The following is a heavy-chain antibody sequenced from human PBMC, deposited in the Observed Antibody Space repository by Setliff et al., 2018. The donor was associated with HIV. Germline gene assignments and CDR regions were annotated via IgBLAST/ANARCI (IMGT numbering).Heavy chain of an antibody. D-gene: IGHD2-15*01. J-gene: IGHJ5*02. CDR3: ARSGGDCSGISCYSLWFDP. CDR2: IQQHGSEI. Sequence: PGGSLRLSCAASGYTFSSYWMAWVRQCPGKGLEWVANIQQHGSEIHYVASVEGRFTISRDNSNNMLFLQMNSLRTEDTAVYYCARSGGDCSGISCYSLWFDPWGHGTLVTVSS. CDR1: GYTFSSYW. V-gene: IGHV3-7*05.